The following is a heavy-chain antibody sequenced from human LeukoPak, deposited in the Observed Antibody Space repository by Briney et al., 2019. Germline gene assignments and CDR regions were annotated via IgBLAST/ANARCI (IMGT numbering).Heavy chain of an antibody. V-gene: IGHV4-39*01. CDR2: VYYTGST. Sequence: SETLSLTCTVSGGSISSTSYYWGWIRQPPGKGPEWIGSVYYTGSTSYNPSLKSRVTISVDTSKNQFSLKLSSVTAADTVVYYCATAPSRGIILIQVALFDYWGQGTLVTVSS. CDR1: GGSISSTSYY. CDR3: ATAPSRGIILIQVALFDY. J-gene: IGHJ4*02. D-gene: IGHD3-16*01.